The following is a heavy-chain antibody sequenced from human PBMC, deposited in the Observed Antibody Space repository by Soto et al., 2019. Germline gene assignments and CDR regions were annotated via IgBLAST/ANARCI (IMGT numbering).Heavy chain of an antibody. D-gene: IGHD5-12*01. J-gene: IGHJ5*01. CDR2: ITGRDTT. CDR3: AKDRGYSGYDNWFDS. V-gene: IGHV3-23*01. CDR1: GFTFSSYA. Sequence: EVQLLESGGGLVQPGGSLRLSCAASGFTFSSYAMSWVRQAPGQGLEWVSAITGRDTTYYADAVKGRFTISRDNSENTLYLQMNSLRAEDTAIYYCAKDRGYSGYDNWFDSWGQGTLVTVSS.